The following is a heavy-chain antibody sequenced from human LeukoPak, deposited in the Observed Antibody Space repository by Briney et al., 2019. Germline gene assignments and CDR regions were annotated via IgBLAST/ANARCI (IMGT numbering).Heavy chain of an antibody. V-gene: IGHV3-74*01. CDR3: ARGGVYSTSAVDY. Sequence: GGSLRLSCAASGFTFSSYWMHWVRQAPGKGLVWVSRINSDGSSTTYADSVKGRFTISRDNAKNTLYLQMNSLRAEDTAVHYCARGGVYSTSAVDYWGQGTLVTVSS. CDR1: GFTFSSYW. J-gene: IGHJ4*02. CDR2: INSDGSST. D-gene: IGHD6-6*01.